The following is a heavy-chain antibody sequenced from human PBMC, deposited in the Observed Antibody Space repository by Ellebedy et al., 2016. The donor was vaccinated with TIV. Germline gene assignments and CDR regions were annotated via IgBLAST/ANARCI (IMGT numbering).Heavy chain of an antibody. D-gene: IGHD3-3*01. V-gene: IGHV3-48*01. CDR1: GFTFSSYS. CDR2: ISSSSSTI. J-gene: IGHJ3*02. CDR3: AKDLEGPGGITIFGVVISDAFDI. Sequence: GESLKISXAASGFTFSSYSMNWVRQAPGKGLEWVSYISSSSSTIYYADSVKGRFTISRDNAKNSLYLQMNSLRAEDTAVYYCAKDLEGPGGITIFGVVISDAFDIWGQGTMVTVSS.